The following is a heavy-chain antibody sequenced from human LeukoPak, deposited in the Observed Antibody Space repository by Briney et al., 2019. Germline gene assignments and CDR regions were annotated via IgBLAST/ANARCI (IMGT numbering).Heavy chain of an antibody. CDR1: GFTFSSYW. CDR3: AREGLGSDAFDI. V-gene: IGHV3-7*01. CDR2: IKQDGSEK. J-gene: IGHJ3*02. D-gene: IGHD5-12*01. Sequence: GGSLRLSCAASGFTFSSYWMSWVRQAPGKGLERVANIKQDGSEKYNVDSVKGRFTISRDNAKNSLYLQMNSLRAEDTAVYYCAREGLGSDAFDIWGQGTMVTVSS.